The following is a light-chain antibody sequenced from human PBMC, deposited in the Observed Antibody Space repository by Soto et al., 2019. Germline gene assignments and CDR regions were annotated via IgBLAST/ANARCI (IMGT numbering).Light chain of an antibody. Sequence: DIQMTQSPSSLSAVVGDRVTITCRTSQSIRSYLNWYQQKSGKAPKLLISAASNLQSGVPYRFSGSGSGTDFTLTISSLQTEDVATYYCQHSNSTPRITFGQGTRLEIK. CDR1: QSIRSY. V-gene: IGKV1-39*01. CDR2: AAS. J-gene: IGKJ5*01. CDR3: QHSNSTPRIT.